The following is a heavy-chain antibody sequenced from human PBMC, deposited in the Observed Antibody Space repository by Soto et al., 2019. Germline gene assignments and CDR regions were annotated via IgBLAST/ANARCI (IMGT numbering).Heavy chain of an antibody. Sequence: ASVKVSCKASGYTFTSYGIRWVRQAPGHGLEWMGWISAYNGNTNYAQKLQGRVTMTTDTSTSTAYMELRSLRSDDTAVYYCASFYVLRYFDWLSPHFNYWGQGTLVTVS. V-gene: IGHV1-18*01. J-gene: IGHJ4*02. CDR3: ASFYVLRYFDWLSPHFNY. CDR2: ISAYNGNT. CDR1: GYTFTSYG. D-gene: IGHD3-9*01.